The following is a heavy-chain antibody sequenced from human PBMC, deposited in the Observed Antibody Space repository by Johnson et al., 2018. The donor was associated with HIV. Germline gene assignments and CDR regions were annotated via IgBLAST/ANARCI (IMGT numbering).Heavy chain of an antibody. CDR2: ISYDGSSK. D-gene: IGHD3-22*01. J-gene: IGHJ3*02. CDR1: GFTVSSNY. V-gene: IGHV3-30*03. CDR3: ARGITMIAVVKGDAFDI. Sequence: QVQLVESGGGVVQPGRSLRLSCAASGFTVSSNYMSWVRQAPGKGLEWVAVISYDGSSKFYPNSLKGRFSISRDNSKNTVYLQMNSLRTEDTAVYYCARGITMIAVVKGDAFDIWGQGTMVTVSS.